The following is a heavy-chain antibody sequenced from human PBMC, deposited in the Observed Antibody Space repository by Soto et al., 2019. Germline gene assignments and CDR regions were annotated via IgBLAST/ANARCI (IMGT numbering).Heavy chain of an antibody. CDR2: ISSSSTYI. D-gene: IGHD1-20*01. CDR1: GFSFSSYS. Sequence: GGSLRLSCAGPGFSFSSYSMNWVRQAPGKGLEWVSSISSSSTYIYYGDSVKGRFTISRDNAKKSLYLQMNSLRAEDTAVYYCARDLSITGTTYYYGMDVWGQGTTVTVSS. V-gene: IGHV3-21*01. CDR3: ARDLSITGTTYYYGMDV. J-gene: IGHJ6*02.